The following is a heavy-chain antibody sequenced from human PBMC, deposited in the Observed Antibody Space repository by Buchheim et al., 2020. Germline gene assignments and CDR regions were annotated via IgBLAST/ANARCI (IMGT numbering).Heavy chain of an antibody. V-gene: IGHV3-30*02. CDR2: IRYDGNDK. CDR3: AKPKTGTTYYFDY. Sequence: QVHLVESGGGVVQPGRSLRLSCAASGFTFSAHGMHWVRQAPGKGLDWVTFIRYDGNDKYYADSVKGRFTIPRDNSKDTMYLQMNSLRAEDTAVYYCAKPKTGTTYYFDYWGQGTL. J-gene: IGHJ4*02. D-gene: IGHD1-7*01. CDR1: GFTFSAHG.